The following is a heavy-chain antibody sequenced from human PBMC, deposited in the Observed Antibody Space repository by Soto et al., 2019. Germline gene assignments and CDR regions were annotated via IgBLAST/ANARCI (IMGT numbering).Heavy chain of an antibody. CDR3: VRVVGGGLGYYYYMDV. J-gene: IGHJ6*03. Sequence: SETLSLTCAVYGASFSGYQWTWIRQTPGKGLEWIGEINDSGNINYNPSLKSRVTISLDTPKKQISLKLSSVTAADTAVYYCVRVVGGGLGYYYYMDVWGKGTTVTVSS. V-gene: IGHV4-34*01. CDR2: INDSGNI. CDR1: GASFSGYQ. D-gene: IGHD2-21*01.